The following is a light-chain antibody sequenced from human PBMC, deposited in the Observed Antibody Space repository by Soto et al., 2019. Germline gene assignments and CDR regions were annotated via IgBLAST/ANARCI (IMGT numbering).Light chain of an antibody. Sequence: QSALTQPTSASGSPGQSVTISCTGTSSDVGGYDYVSWYQQHPGKAPKLIIFEVNKWPSGVPDRFSGSKSGNTASLTVSGLQAEDEADYYCSSYTSTRTYVFGTGTKLTVL. J-gene: IGLJ1*01. CDR2: EVN. CDR1: SSDVGGYDY. CDR3: SSYTSTRTYV. V-gene: IGLV2-8*01.